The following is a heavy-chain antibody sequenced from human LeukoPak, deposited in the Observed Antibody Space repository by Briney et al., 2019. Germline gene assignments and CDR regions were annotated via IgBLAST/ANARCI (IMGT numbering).Heavy chain of an antibody. V-gene: IGHV3-21*01. D-gene: IGHD5-18*01. CDR1: GFTFSSYS. Sequence: GGSLRLSCADSGFTFSSYSMNWVRQAPGKGLEWVSSISSGSKYIYNADSVKGRFTISRDNAKNSLYLQMNRLRAEDTAVYYCARALSYSYGSMDFWGQGTLVIVSS. J-gene: IGHJ4*02. CDR2: ISSGSKYI. CDR3: ARALSYSYGSMDF.